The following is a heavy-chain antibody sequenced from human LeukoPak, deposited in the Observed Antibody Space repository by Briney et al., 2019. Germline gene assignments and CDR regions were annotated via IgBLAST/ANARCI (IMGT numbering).Heavy chain of an antibody. V-gene: IGHV3-30*18. CDR2: ISYGGRNK. J-gene: IGHJ3*02. Sequence: QAGGSLRLSCAASGFTFSSYGMHWVRQAPGKGLEWVALISYGGRNKYYADSVKGRFTISRDNSKNTLYLQMNSLRAEDTAVYYCAKALQGYCSSSRCYLRALDIWGQGTMVTVSS. D-gene: IGHD2-2*01. CDR1: GFTFSSYG. CDR3: AKALQGYCSSSRCYLRALDI.